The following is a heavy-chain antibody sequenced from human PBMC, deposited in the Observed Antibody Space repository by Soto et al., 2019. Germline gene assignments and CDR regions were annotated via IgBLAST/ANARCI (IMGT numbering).Heavy chain of an antibody. D-gene: IGHD3-22*01. CDR2: ISAYNGNT. J-gene: IGHJ5*02. V-gene: IGHV1-18*01. CDR1: GYTFTSYG. CDR3: ATLSGYDSSGYYYWFDP. Sequence: GESLKISCKASGYTFTSYGISWVRQAPGQGLEWMGWISAYNGNTNYAQKLQGRVTMTTDTSTSTAYMELRSLRSDDTAVYYCATLSGYDSSGYYYWFDPWGQGTLVTVSS.